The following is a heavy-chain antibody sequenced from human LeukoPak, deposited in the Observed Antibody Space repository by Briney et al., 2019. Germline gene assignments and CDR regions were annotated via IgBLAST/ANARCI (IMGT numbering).Heavy chain of an antibody. D-gene: IGHD1-26*01. Sequence: GGSLRLSCAASGFTFSTYWMSWVRQAPGKGLEWVSSISSSSSYIYYADSVKGRFTISRDNAKNSLYLQMNSLRAEDTAVYYCARVYRGGTYYFDYWGQGTLVTVSS. CDR2: ISSSSSYI. CDR1: GFTFSTYW. V-gene: IGHV3-21*01. J-gene: IGHJ4*02. CDR3: ARVYRGGTYYFDY.